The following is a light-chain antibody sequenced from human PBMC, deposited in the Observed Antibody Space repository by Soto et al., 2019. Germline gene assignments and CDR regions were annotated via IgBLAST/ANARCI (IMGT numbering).Light chain of an antibody. Sequence: AIQMTQSPSSLTASVGDRVKISCRASQGIGNALGWYQQKPGKPPKXXIYGASNLQSGVPPRFSGSGSGTDLTIAISSLQPEDSETYYCLQDINYPWTFGQGTKVDIK. CDR3: LQDINYPWT. V-gene: IGKV1-6*01. CDR2: GAS. J-gene: IGKJ1*01. CDR1: QGIGNA.